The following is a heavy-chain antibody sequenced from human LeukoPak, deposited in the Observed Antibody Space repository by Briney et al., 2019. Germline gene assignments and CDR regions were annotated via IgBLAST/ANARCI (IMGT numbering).Heavy chain of an antibody. J-gene: IGHJ1*01. D-gene: IGHD2-21*02. V-gene: IGHV4-34*01. CDR2: INHSGST. CDR1: GGSFSGYY. Sequence: PSETLSLTCAVYGGSFSGYYWSWIRQPPGKGLEWIGEINHSGSTNYNPSLKSRVTIPVDTSKNQFSLKLSSVTAADTAVYYCARALGALGGNSGQLQHWGQGTLVTVSS. CDR3: ARALGALGGNSGQLQH.